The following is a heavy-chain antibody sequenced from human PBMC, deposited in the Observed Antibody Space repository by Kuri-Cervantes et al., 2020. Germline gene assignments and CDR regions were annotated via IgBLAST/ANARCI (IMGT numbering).Heavy chain of an antibody. Sequence: SVKVSCKASGGTFSSYAISWLRQAPGQGLEWMGGIIPIFGTANYAQKFQGRVTITADESTSTAYMELSSLRSEDTAVYYCASIARAETCSSTSCPFDYWGQGTLVTVSS. V-gene: IGHV1-69*13. D-gene: IGHD2-2*01. CDR1: GGTFSSYA. J-gene: IGHJ4*02. CDR2: IIPIFGTA. CDR3: ASIARAETCSSTSCPFDY.